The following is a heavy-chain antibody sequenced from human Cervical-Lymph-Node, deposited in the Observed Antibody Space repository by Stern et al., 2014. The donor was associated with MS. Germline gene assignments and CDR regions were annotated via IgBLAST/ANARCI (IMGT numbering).Heavy chain of an antibody. D-gene: IGHD2-8*02. Sequence: VKMVESGSELKKPGASLKISCKASGYTFTNFAMSWVRQAPGQGLEWMGWINTDSEYPTYAQGFTGRFVFSLDTSVSTAYLQISSLEADDTGVYYCARGRSCTAGTCYSDFWGQGTLVTVSS. J-gene: IGHJ4*02. CDR2: INTDSEYP. CDR1: GYTFTNFA. V-gene: IGHV7-4-1*02. CDR3: ARGRSCTAGTCYSDF.